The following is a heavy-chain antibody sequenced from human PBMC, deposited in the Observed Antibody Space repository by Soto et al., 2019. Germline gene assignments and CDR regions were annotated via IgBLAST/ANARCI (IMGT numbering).Heavy chain of an antibody. J-gene: IGHJ5*02. D-gene: IGHD3-10*01. CDR1: GFTFKDYE. CDR2: ISNGGATI. Sequence: GGSLRLSCAASGFTFKDYEMNWVRQAPGKGLEWISFISNGGATIEYADSVKGRFTISRDNAENSLYLQMTSLRAEDTAVYFCARLTSGSGSFVWFDPWGQGTLVTVSS. CDR3: ARLTSGSGSFVWFDP. V-gene: IGHV3-48*03.